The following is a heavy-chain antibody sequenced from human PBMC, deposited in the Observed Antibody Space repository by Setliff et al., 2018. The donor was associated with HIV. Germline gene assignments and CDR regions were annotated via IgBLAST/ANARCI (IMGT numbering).Heavy chain of an antibody. CDR3: AREIYGGNSRPFDY. CDR1: GGSITGYF. Sequence: SETLSLTCTVSGGSITGYFWNWIRQSPGKGLEWIGYIYYNGNTNYNPALNSRGTISVDTSKNQFSLKLTSVTAADTAVYYCAREIYGGNSRPFDYWGQGTLVTVSS. D-gene: IGHD4-17*01. CDR2: IYYNGNT. V-gene: IGHV4-59*01. J-gene: IGHJ4*02.